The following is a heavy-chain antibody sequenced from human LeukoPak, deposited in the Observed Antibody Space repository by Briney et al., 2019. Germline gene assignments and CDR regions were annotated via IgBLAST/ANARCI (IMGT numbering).Heavy chain of an antibody. D-gene: IGHD5-24*01. V-gene: IGHV1-2*02. CDR2: INPNSGGT. CDR3: ARLGIRDGYNYIDC. Sequence: ASVKVSCKAPGYTFTGYYMHWVRQAPGQGLEWMGWINPNSGGTNYAQKFQGRVTMTRDTSISTAYLQWSSLKASDTAMYYCARLGIRDGYNYIDCWGQGTLVTVSS. J-gene: IGHJ4*02. CDR1: GYTFTGYY.